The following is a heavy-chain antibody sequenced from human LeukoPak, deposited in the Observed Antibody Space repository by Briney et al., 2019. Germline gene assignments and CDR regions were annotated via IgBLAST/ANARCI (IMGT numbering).Heavy chain of an antibody. D-gene: IGHD4-17*01. V-gene: IGHV3-23*01. CDR2: LSGSGIST. CDR3: ARDRLHYGEYEKTFDY. CDR1: GFPFSNYA. Sequence: PGGSLRLSCAASGFPFSNYALTWVRQGPGKGLEWVSGLSGSGISTYYADSVKGRFTISRDNSKNTLYLQTNSLRAEDTAVYYCARDRLHYGEYEKTFDYWGQGTLVTVSS. J-gene: IGHJ4*02.